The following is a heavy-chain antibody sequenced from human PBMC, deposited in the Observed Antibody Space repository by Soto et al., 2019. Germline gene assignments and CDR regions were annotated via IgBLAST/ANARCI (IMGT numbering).Heavy chain of an antibody. CDR2: IYPGDSDP. V-gene: IGHV5-51*01. CDR1: GYSFTTYW. D-gene: IGHD4-4*01. Sequence: PKISCKASGYSFTTYWIAWVRQMPGKGLEWMGIIYPGDSDPRYSPSIQGHVTFSVDKSISTAYLQWRSLKASDTAMYYCARLETTVTRRSFDFWAQGTLVTVSS. J-gene: IGHJ4*02. CDR3: ARLETTVTRRSFDF.